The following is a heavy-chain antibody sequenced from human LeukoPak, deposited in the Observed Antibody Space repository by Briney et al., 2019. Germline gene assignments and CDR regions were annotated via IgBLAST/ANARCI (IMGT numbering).Heavy chain of an antibody. CDR3: ARVGQLAFDY. V-gene: IGHV4-39*07. Sequence: SETLSLTCTVSGGSISSSSYYWGWIRQSPGRGLEWIGYIYNSGSTYYNPSLKSRVTISVDTSKNQFSLKLSSVTAADTAVYYCARVGQLAFDYWGQGTLVTVSS. D-gene: IGHD2-2*01. CDR2: IYNSGST. CDR1: GGSISSSSYY. J-gene: IGHJ4*02.